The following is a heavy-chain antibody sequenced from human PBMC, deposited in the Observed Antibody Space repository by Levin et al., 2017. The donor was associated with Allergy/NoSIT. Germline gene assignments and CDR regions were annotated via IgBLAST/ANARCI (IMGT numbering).Heavy chain of an antibody. CDR2: FDPEDGET. CDR1: GYTLTELS. V-gene: IGHV1-24*01. CDR3: ATGTLAVAGTWGDY. D-gene: IGHD6-19*01. J-gene: IGHJ4*02. Sequence: ASVKVSCKVSGYTLTELSTHWVRQAPGKGLEWMGGFDPEDGETIYAQKFQGRVTMTEDTSTDTAYMELSSLRSEDTAVYYCATGTLAVAGTWGDYWGQGTLVTVSS.